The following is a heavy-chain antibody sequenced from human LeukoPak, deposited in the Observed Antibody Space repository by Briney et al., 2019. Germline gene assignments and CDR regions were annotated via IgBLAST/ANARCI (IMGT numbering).Heavy chain of an antibody. V-gene: IGHV3-30-3*02. CDR3: AKKFTGTTVISGDYFDY. J-gene: IGHJ4*02. D-gene: IGHD4-17*01. CDR1: GFTFSSYA. CDR2: MSSDGSKK. Sequence: PGGSLRLSCAASGFTFSSYAMHWVRQPPGKGLEWVAVMSSDGSKKYYADSVKGRFTISRDNSKNTLYLQMNSLRAEDTAVYYCAKKFTGTTVISGDYFDYWGQGTLVTVSS.